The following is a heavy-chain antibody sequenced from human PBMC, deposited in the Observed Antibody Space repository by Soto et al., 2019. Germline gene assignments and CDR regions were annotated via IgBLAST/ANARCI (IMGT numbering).Heavy chain of an antibody. V-gene: IGHV4-30-4*01. Sequence: PSETLSLTCTVSGGSISSGDYYWSWIRQPPGKGLEWIGNIYYSGSTHYNPSLKSRVTISLDTSKNQFSLNLSSVTAADTAVYYCASQPQSIAYFDYWGQGTLVTVSS. CDR3: ASQPQSIAYFDY. J-gene: IGHJ4*02. D-gene: IGHD2-2*01. CDR2: IYYSGST. CDR1: GGSISSGDYY.